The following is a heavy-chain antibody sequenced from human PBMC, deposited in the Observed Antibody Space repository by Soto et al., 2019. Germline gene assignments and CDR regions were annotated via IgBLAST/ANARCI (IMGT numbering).Heavy chain of an antibody. Sequence: GESLKISCKGSGYSFTSYWIGWVRQMPGKGLEWMGIIYPGDSDTRYSPSFQGQVTISADKSISTAYLQWSSLKASDTAMYYCARQSPSYDFWGGYPNYYYGMDVWGQGTTVTVSS. V-gene: IGHV5-51*01. CDR1: GYSFTSYW. CDR3: ARQSPSYDFWGGYPNYYYGMDV. J-gene: IGHJ6*02. D-gene: IGHD3-3*01. CDR2: IYPGDSDT.